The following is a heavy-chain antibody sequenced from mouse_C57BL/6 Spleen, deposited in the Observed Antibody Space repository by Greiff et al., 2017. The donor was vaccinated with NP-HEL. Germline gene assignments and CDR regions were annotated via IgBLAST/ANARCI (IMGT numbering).Heavy chain of an antibody. CDR2: INYDGSST. CDR3: ARERLTTVIARWYFDV. Sequence: DVKLVESEGGLVQPGRSMKLSCTASGFTFSDYYMAWVRQVPEKGLEWVANINYDGSSTYYLDSLKSRFIISRDNAKNILYLQMSSLKSEDTATYYCARERLTTVIARWYFDVWGTGTTVTVSS. V-gene: IGHV5-16*01. D-gene: IGHD1-1*01. CDR1: GFTFSDYY. J-gene: IGHJ1*03.